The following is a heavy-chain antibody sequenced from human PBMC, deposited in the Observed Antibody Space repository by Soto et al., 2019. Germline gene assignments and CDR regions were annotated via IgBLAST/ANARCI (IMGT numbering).Heavy chain of an antibody. CDR2: IYKSATT. V-gene: IGHV4-39*01. CDR1: GDSISNLDYF. CDR3: ARQSSGYTYGGGFDY. Sequence: PSETLSLTCSVSGDSISNLDYFWAWIRQPPGQALEYIGYIYKSATTYYNPSFESRVAISVDTSKSQFSLNLRSVTAADTAVYYCARQSSGYTYGGGFDYWGQGTLVTVSS. J-gene: IGHJ4*02. D-gene: IGHD5-18*01.